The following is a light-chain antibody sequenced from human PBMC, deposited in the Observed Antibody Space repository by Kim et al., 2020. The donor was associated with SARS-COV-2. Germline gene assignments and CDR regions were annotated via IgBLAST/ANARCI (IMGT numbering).Light chain of an antibody. Sequence: ASVGDRVTITCRASQGVRSSLAWYQRKPEKAPKLLIYAASTLQSGVPSRFSGSGSGTDFTLTISSLQPEDFATYYCQQLNAYPLTFGGGTKVDIK. V-gene: IGKV1-9*01. CDR1: QGVRSS. CDR3: QQLNAYPLT. J-gene: IGKJ4*01. CDR2: AAS.